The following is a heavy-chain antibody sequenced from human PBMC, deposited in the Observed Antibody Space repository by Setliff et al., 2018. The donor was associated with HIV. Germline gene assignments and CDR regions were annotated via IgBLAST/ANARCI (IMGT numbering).Heavy chain of an antibody. Sequence: SETLSLTCSVSGGSISRVGYYWSRIRQHPGKGLEWIGYITYSGSTYYNPSLMSRVSISPDTSKHQFSLKLTSVTAADTAVYYCARVGSVIQVTLFGMDVWGQGTTVTVSS. D-gene: IGHD5-18*01. J-gene: IGHJ6*02. V-gene: IGHV4-31*03. CDR1: GGSISRVGYY. CDR2: ITYSGST. CDR3: ARVGSVIQVTLFGMDV.